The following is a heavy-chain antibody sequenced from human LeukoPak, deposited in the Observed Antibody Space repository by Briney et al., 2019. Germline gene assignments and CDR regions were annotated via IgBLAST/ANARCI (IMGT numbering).Heavy chain of an antibody. V-gene: IGHV3-23*01. CDR3: AKAPATGEGYYFYYMDV. J-gene: IGHJ6*03. Sequence: GGSLRLSCAASGFASGFTFSDYAVSWVRQAPGKGPEWVASVNGRGATTYYADSGRGRFTISRDNSKNTLYLQMISLGADDTAIYFCAKAPATGEGYYFYYMDVWGKGTTVTVSS. CDR2: VNGRGATT. D-gene: IGHD7-27*01. CDR1: GFTFSDYA.